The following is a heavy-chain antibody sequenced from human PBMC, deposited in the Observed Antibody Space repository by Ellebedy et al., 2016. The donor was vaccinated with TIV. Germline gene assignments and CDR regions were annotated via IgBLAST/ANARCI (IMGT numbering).Heavy chain of an antibody. CDR2: INHSGST. J-gene: IGHJ4*02. D-gene: IGHD4-23*01. V-gene: IGHV4-34*01. CDR1: GGSFLGYY. Sequence: SETLSLXXTVHGGSFLGYYWSWVRQPPGKGLEWIGEINHSGSTNYNPSLKSRVTISVDTSKSQFSLKLSSVTAADTAVYYCARVETVVTHNFDYWGQGTLVTVSS. CDR3: ARVETVVTHNFDY.